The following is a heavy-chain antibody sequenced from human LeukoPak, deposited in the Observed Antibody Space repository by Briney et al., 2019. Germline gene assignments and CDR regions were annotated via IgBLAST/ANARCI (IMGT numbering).Heavy chain of an antibody. D-gene: IGHD6-19*01. V-gene: IGHV1-69*05. J-gene: IGHJ4*02. CDR3: ARAVVSGWSLDYFDY. CDR2: IIPIFGTA. Sequence: SSVKVSCKASGATFSSYAISWVRQAPGQGLEWMGGIIPIFGTANYAQKFQGRVTITTDESTTTDYMELSRLRSGATAMDYCARAVVSGWSLDYFDYWGQGTLVTVSS. CDR1: GATFSSYA.